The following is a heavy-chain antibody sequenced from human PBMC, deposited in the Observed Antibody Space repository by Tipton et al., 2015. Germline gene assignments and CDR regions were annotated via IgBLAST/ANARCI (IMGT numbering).Heavy chain of an antibody. V-gene: IGHV1-2*04. Sequence: QLVQSGAEMKKPGASVKVSCEASGYIFTDFYIHWVRQAPGQGLEWMGWSSPNSGDTLFAQKFQDWVTMTSDTSIDTAYMELRSLRSDDTAVYYCARDRGGSLPFLDYWGQGTLVTVSS. CDR3: ARDRGGSLPFLDY. CDR2: SSPNSGDT. J-gene: IGHJ4*02. CDR1: GYIFTDFY. D-gene: IGHD3-16*01.